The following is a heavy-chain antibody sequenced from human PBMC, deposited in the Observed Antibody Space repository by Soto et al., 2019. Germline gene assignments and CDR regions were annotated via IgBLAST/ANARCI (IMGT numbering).Heavy chain of an antibody. CDR1: GGSISSGGYY. CDR3: ARGDPQDIVVVPATFDP. D-gene: IGHD2-2*01. Sequence: SETLSLTCTVSGGSISSGGYYWSWIRQHPGKGLEWIGYIYYSGSTYYNPSLKSRVTISVDTSKNQFSLKLSSVTAADTAVYYCARGDPQDIVVVPATFDPWGQGTLVTVSS. V-gene: IGHV4-31*03. CDR2: IYYSGST. J-gene: IGHJ5*02.